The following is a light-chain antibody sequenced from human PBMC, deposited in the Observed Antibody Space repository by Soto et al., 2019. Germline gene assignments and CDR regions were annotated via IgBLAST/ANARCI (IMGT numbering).Light chain of an antibody. CDR3: CSYAGSYTFWV. Sequence: QSALTQPRSVSGSPGQSVTISCTGTSSDVGTYDYVSWYQHHPGKAPKLMIYDVNRRPSGVPDRFSGSKSGNTASLTISGLQAEDGADYYCCSYAGSYTFWVFGGGTKLTVL. CDR2: DVN. J-gene: IGLJ3*02. V-gene: IGLV2-11*01. CDR1: SSDVGTYDY.